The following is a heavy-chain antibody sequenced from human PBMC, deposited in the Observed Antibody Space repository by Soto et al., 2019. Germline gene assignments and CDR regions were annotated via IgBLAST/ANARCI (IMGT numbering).Heavy chain of an antibody. CDR2: ILHSGST. Sequence: SETLSLTCTISGGSISSFYWSWIRQPPGKGLEWIGYILHSGSTNYNPSLESRVTISLDASKNQFSLKLSSVTAADTAVDFCAREDFWSGCDHWGQGTQVTVSS. CDR3: AREDFWSGCDH. J-gene: IGHJ4*02. D-gene: IGHD3-3*01. CDR1: GGSISSFY. V-gene: IGHV4-59*01.